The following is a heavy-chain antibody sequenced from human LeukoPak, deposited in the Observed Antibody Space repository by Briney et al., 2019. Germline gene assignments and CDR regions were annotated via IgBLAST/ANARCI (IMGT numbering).Heavy chain of an antibody. Sequence: SETLSLTCTVSGGSISSYYWSWIRQPPGKGLEWIGSIYYGGSTYYNPSLKSRVTISADTSKNQFSLKLSSVTAADTAVYFCARRVIVATIDYWGQGTLVTVSS. CDR3: ARRVIVATIDY. J-gene: IGHJ4*02. CDR1: GGSISSYY. CDR2: IYYGGST. D-gene: IGHD5-12*01. V-gene: IGHV4-59*05.